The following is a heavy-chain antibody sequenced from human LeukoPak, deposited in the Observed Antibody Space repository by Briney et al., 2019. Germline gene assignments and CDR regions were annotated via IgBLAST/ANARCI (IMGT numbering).Heavy chain of an antibody. CDR1: GFSFSGYI. CDR3: ARDQWLDY. V-gene: IGHV3-48*01. D-gene: IGHD6-19*01. Sequence: GGSLRLSCAASGFSFSGYIMNWVRQTPGKGLEWVSFIGTSGNTIYYADSVKGRFTVSRDNAKNSLYLQMNSLRAEDTAVYYCARDQWLDYWGQGTLVTVSP. CDR2: IGTSGNTI. J-gene: IGHJ4*02.